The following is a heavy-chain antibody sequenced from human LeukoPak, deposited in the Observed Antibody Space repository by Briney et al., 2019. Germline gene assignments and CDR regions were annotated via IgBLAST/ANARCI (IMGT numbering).Heavy chain of an antibody. V-gene: IGHV4-34*01. CDR2: INRSGST. J-gene: IGHJ4*02. CDR3: ALYYYDSSDYYRFDY. CDR1: GGSFSGYY. Sequence: SETLSFTCAVYGGSFSGYYWSWIRQPPGKGLEWIGEINRSGSTNYNPSLKSRVTISVDTSKKQFSLKLSSVTAADTAVYYCALYYYDSSDYYRFDYWGRGTLVTVSS. D-gene: IGHD3-22*01.